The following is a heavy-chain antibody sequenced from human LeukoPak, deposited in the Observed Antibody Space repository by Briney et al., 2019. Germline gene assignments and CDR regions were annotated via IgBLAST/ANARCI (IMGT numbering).Heavy chain of an antibody. D-gene: IGHD2-15*01. CDR3: ARHSYSRYYYGMDV. CDR2: IFSGGST. J-gene: IGHJ6*02. CDR1: GFIVRSNY. V-gene: IGHV3-53*01. Sequence: QSGGSLRLSCAASGFIVRSNYMSWVRQAPGKGLEWASVIFSGGSTYFADSVKGRFTISRENSKNTLYLQMNSLRAEDTAVYYCARHSYSRYYYGMDVWGQGTTVTVSS.